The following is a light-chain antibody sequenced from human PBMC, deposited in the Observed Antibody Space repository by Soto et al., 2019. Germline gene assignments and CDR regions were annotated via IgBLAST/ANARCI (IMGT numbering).Light chain of an antibody. CDR3: QQYGSSPIT. V-gene: IGKV3-20*01. CDR2: GAS. J-gene: IGKJ5*01. Sequence: EIVLTQSPATLSLSPGERATLSCGASQSISSYLAWYQQKPGQAPRLLIYGASSRATGIPDRFSGSGSGTDFTLTISRLEPEDFAVYYCQQYGSSPITFGQGTRLEIK. CDR1: QSISSY.